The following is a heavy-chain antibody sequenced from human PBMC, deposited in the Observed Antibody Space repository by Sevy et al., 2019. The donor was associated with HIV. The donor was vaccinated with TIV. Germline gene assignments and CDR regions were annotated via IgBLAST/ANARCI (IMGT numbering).Heavy chain of an antibody. J-gene: IGHJ3*02. Sequence: GGSLRLSCAASGFTFSSYWMSWVRQAPGKGLEWVATMKEDGSERNYVDSVKGRFTISRDNAKNTLYLQMNSLRAEDTAVYYCARDRKVVLVVYAIPFDAFDIWGQGTMVTVSS. CDR3: ARDRKVVLVVYAIPFDAFDI. CDR1: GFTFSSYW. CDR2: MKEDGSER. V-gene: IGHV3-7*01. D-gene: IGHD2-8*02.